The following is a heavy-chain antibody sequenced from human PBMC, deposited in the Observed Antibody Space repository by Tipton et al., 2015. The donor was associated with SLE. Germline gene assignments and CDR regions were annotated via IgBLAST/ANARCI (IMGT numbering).Heavy chain of an antibody. D-gene: IGHD6-19*01. CDR1: GFTFDDYA. Sequence: SLRLSCAASGFTFDDYAMNWVRQAPGKGLEWVSSISSSSSYIYYADSVKGRFTISRDNAKNSLYLQMNSLRAEDTAVYYCARDGGTGAVAGFDYWGQGTLVTVSS. CDR3: ARDGGTGAVAGFDY. CDR2: ISSSSSYI. J-gene: IGHJ4*02. V-gene: IGHV3-21*03.